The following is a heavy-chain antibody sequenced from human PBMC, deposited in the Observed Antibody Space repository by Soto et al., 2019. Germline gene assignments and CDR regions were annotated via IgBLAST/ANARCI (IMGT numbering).Heavy chain of an antibody. Sequence: QVQLQESGPGLVKPSETLFLTCTVSGGSISSYYWSWIRQPPGKGLEWIGYIYYSGSTNYNPSLKSRVTISVDTSKNQFSLKLSSVTAADTAVYYCARRWGRSFDYWGQGTLVTVSS. J-gene: IGHJ4*02. CDR1: GGSISSYY. D-gene: IGHD2-15*01. CDR3: ARRWGRSFDY. V-gene: IGHV4-59*08. CDR2: IYYSGST.